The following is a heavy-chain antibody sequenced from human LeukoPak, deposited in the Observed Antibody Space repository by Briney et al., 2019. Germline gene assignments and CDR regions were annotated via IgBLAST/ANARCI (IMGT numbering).Heavy chain of an antibody. CDR2: IWHDKTDK. J-gene: IGHJ3*01. CDR3: ARGRDLPAFDL. V-gene: IGHV3-33*01. D-gene: IGHD3-10*01. CDR1: GFIFTTYG. Sequence: GGSLRLSCAASGFIFTTYGAHWVRQAPGKGLEWVAVIWHDKTDKYYADSVKGQFTISRDNSKNTLYLQMDSLRVEDTAVYYCARGRDLPAFDLWGQGTLVTVSS.